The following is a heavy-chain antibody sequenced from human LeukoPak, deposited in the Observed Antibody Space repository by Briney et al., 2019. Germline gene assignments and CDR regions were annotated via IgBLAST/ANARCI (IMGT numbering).Heavy chain of an antibody. V-gene: IGHV4-4*08. CDR3: ARWIQLWSTFDY. CDR1: GDSISSYY. Sequence: SETLSLTCTVSGDSISSYYWSWIRQSPGKGLEWIGYIYTIGSTNYNPSLKSRVTISVDTSQNQFSLKLTSVTAADTAVYYCARWIQLWSTFDYWGQGTLVTVSA. CDR2: IYTIGST. J-gene: IGHJ4*02. D-gene: IGHD5-18*01.